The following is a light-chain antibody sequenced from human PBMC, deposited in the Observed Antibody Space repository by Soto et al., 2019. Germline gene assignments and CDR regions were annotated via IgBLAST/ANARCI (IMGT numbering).Light chain of an antibody. CDR3: CSYAGSSFYV. V-gene: IGLV2-23*01. CDR2: EGT. Sequence: QSALTQPASVSGSPGQSITISCTGTSSDVGNYNLVSWYQQHPGKAPKLMIYEGTKRPSGVSNRFSVSKSGNTASLTISGLQAEDEADYYCCSYAGSSFYVFGTGTKLTVL. J-gene: IGLJ1*01. CDR1: SSDVGNYNL.